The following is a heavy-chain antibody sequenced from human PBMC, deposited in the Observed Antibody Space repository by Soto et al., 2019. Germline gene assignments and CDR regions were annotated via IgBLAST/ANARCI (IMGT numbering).Heavy chain of an antibody. CDR3: ARDRFAGTLFDY. CDR2: IYYSGST. J-gene: IGHJ4*02. CDR1: GGSISSGGYY. Sequence: SETLSLTCTVSGGSISSGGYYWSWIRQHPGKGLEWIGYIYYSGSTYYNPSLKSRVTISVDTSKNQFSLKLSSVTAADTAVYYCARDRFAGTLFDYWGQGTLVTVSS. D-gene: IGHD6-13*01. V-gene: IGHV4-31*03.